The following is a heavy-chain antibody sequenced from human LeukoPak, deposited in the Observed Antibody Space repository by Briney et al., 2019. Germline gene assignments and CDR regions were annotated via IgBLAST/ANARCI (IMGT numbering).Heavy chain of an antibody. D-gene: IGHD3-10*01. Sequence: GGSLRLSCAASGFTVSNNYMSWVRQAPGKGLEWVSVLYSGGNTYYRDSVKGRFAISRDYSRNTVYLQMNSLRAEDTAVYYCARESGFGELFPYAFDIWGQGTVVTVSS. J-gene: IGHJ3*02. V-gene: IGHV3-53*01. CDR2: LYSGGNT. CDR1: GFTVSNNY. CDR3: ARESGFGELFPYAFDI.